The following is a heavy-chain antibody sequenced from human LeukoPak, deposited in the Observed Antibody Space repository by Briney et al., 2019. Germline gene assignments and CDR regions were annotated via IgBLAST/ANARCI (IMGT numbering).Heavy chain of an antibody. J-gene: IGHJ2*01. CDR1: GGSISSYY. D-gene: IGHD3-22*01. CDR2: IYYSGST. CDR3: ARDALYYDSSGYQRYFDL. Sequence: SETLSLTCTVSGGSISSYYWSWIRQPPGKGLEWIGYIYYSGSTNYNPSLKSRVTISVDTSKNQFSLKLSSVTAADTAVYYCARDALYYDSSGYQRYFDLWGRGTLVTVSS. V-gene: IGHV4-59*01.